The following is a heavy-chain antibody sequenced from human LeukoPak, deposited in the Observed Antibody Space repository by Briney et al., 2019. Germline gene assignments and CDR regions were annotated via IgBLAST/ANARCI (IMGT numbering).Heavy chain of an antibody. D-gene: IGHD2-2*01. CDR2: ISSSGSYI. Sequence: GGSLRLSCAVSGFTFSSYSMNWVRQAPGKGLEWVSSISSSGSYIYYADSVKGRFTISRDNAKNSLYLQMNSLRAEDTAVYYRASGESHLYQFDYWGQGTLVTVSS. CDR1: GFTFSSYS. J-gene: IGHJ4*02. CDR3: ASGESHLYQFDY. V-gene: IGHV3-21*01.